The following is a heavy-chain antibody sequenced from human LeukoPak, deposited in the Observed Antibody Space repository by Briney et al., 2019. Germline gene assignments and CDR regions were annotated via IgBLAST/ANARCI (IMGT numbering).Heavy chain of an antibody. CDR1: GFTFSSYW. J-gene: IGHJ4*02. D-gene: IGHD1-26*01. Sequence: PGGSLRLSCAASGFTFSSYWMTWVRQAPGKGLGWVANIKQDGSEKYYVDSVKGRFTISRDNAKNSLYLQMNSLRAEDTAVYYCARGHLSGSYDYWGQGTLVTVSS. CDR2: IKQDGSEK. V-gene: IGHV3-7*01. CDR3: ARGHLSGSYDY.